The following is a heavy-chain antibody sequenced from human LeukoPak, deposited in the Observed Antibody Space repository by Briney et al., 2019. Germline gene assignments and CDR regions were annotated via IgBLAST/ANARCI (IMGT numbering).Heavy chain of an antibody. J-gene: IGHJ4*02. CDR2: ISSSSSYI. CDR3: ARSSYEDYYDSSGAFDY. Sequence: TGGSLRLSCAASGFTFSSYSMNWVRQAPGKGLEWVSSISSSSSYIYYADSVKGRFTISRVNAKNSQYLQMNSLRAEDTAVYYCARSSYEDYYDSSGAFDYWGQGTLVTVSS. V-gene: IGHV3-21*01. D-gene: IGHD3-22*01. CDR1: GFTFSSYS.